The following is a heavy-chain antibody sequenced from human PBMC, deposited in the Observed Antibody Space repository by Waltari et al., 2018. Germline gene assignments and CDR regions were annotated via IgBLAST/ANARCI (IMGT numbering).Heavy chain of an antibody. Sequence: EVQLVESGGGLVQPGGSLRLSCAASGFTFSSYSMNWVRQAPGKGLEWVSYISSSSSTIYYAGSGKGRFTISRDNAKNSLYLQMNSLRAEDTAVYYCARVTLLISRAIDYWGQGTLVTVSS. CDR3: ARVTLLISRAIDY. CDR2: ISSSSSTI. D-gene: IGHD6-13*01. CDR1: GFTFSSYS. V-gene: IGHV3-48*01. J-gene: IGHJ4*02.